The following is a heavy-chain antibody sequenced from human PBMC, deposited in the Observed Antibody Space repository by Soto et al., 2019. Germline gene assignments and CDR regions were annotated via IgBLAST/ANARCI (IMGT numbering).Heavy chain of an antibody. D-gene: IGHD2-2*01. V-gene: IGHV1-18*01. CDR3: ARESLEVGLPIDTGLYYYYYYGMDV. J-gene: IGHJ6*02. Sequence: ASVKVSCKASGYTFTSYGISWVRQAPGQGLEWMGWISAYNGNTNYAQKLQGRVTMTTDTSTSTAYMELRSLRSDDTAVYYCARESLEVGLPIDTGLYYYYYYGMDVWGQGTKVTVSS. CDR2: ISAYNGNT. CDR1: GYTFTSYG.